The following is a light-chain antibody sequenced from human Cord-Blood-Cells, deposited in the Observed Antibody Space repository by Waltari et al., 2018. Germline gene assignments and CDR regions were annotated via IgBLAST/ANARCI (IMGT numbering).Light chain of an antibody. Sequence: DIQMTQPPSSLYASVGDRVTITCRASQSISSYLNWYQQKPGKAPKLLIYAASSLQSGVPSRFSGSGSGTDFTLTISSLQPEDFATYYCQQSYSTQYSFGQGTKLEIK. CDR3: QQSYSTQYS. V-gene: IGKV1-39*01. CDR1: QSISSY. CDR2: AAS. J-gene: IGKJ2*03.